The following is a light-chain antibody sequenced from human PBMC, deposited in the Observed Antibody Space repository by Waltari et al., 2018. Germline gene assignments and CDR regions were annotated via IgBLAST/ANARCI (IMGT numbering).Light chain of an antibody. Sequence: EIVLTQSPGSLSLSPGERATLSCRASQSVGRTLALYQQKPGHAPSLPIYDASSRATGIPDRFSGSGSETDFSLTISRLEPEDFAVYYCQKYGTLPATFGQGTKVEIK. J-gene: IGKJ1*01. CDR1: QSVGRT. V-gene: IGKV3-20*01. CDR2: DAS. CDR3: QKYGTLPAT.